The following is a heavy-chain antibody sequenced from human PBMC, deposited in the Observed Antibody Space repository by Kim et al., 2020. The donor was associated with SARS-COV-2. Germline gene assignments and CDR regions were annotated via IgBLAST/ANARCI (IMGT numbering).Heavy chain of an antibody. J-gene: IGHJ4*02. V-gene: IGHV4-34*01. CDR1: GGSFSGYY. CDR2: INHSGST. Sequence: SETLSLTCAVYGGSFSGYYWSWIRQPPGKGLEWIGEINHSGSTNYNPSLKSRVTISVDTSKNQFSLKLSSVTAADTAVYYCARGGTSYYGSGSYPDYWGQGTLVTVSS. D-gene: IGHD3-10*01. CDR3: ARGGTSYYGSGSYPDY.